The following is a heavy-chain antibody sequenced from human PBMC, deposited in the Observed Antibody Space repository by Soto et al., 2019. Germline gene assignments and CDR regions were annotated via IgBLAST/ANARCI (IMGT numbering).Heavy chain of an antibody. J-gene: IGHJ4*02. Sequence: PGGSLRLSCAASGFTFSSYGMNWVRQAPGKGLEWVAVISYDENNKYYADSVKGRFTISRDDAEKSLYLQMNSLRAEDTALYYCAREPEGIAAALDYWGRGTLVTVSS. CDR1: GFTFSSYG. CDR2: ISYDENNK. V-gene: IGHV3-30*03. CDR3: AREPEGIAAALDY. D-gene: IGHD6-13*01.